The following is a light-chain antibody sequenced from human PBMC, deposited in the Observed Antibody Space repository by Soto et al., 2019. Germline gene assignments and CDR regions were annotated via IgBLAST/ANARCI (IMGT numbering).Light chain of an antibody. CDR3: QQYESLPLT. J-gene: IGKJ5*01. V-gene: IGKV1-33*01. Sequence: DIQMTQSPSSLSASVGDSVTITCQASQDISNYLNWYQQKPGKAPKLLIYDTFNVETGVPSRFSGSGSGTGFTFTISSLQPEDFATYYCQQYESLPLTFGQGTRLEIK. CDR1: QDISNY. CDR2: DTF.